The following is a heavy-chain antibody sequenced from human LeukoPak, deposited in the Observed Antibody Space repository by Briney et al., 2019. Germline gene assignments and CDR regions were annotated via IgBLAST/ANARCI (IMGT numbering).Heavy chain of an antibody. J-gene: IGHJ4*02. Sequence: PGGSLRLSCAASGFTFSSYAMSWVRQAPGKGLEWVSAISGSGGSTYYTDSVKGRFTISRDNSKNTLYLQMNSLRAEDTAVYYCATLTWEWLFYLGYFDYWGQGTLVTVSS. D-gene: IGHD3-3*01. V-gene: IGHV3-23*01. CDR3: ATLTWEWLFYLGYFDY. CDR2: ISGSGGST. CDR1: GFTFSSYA.